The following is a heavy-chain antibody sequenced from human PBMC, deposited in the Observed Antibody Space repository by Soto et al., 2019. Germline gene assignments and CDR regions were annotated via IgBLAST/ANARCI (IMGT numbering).Heavy chain of an antibody. CDR1: GGSLSNYG. CDR3: ARGDATKIVVTTYYAMDV. CDR2: IIPVFGTA. Sequence: QVQLVQSGAEVKKPGSSVKVSCKASGGSLSNYGISWVRQAPGQGLEWMGGIIPVFGTANYAQKCQGRVTINGDESTNIVYMDVTSLRSEDTAVYYCARGDATKIVVTTYYAMDVWGQGTTVTVSS. D-gene: IGHD4-17*01. V-gene: IGHV1-69*12. J-gene: IGHJ6*02.